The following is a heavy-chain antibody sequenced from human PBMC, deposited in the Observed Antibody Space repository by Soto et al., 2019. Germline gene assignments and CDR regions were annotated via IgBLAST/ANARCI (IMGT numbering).Heavy chain of an antibody. J-gene: IGHJ4*02. CDR2: IKQDGSEN. CDR1: GFTFSSFW. CDR3: ARDGRYLDY. V-gene: IGHV3-7*03. Sequence: GGSLRLSCAASGFTFSSFWMSWVRQAPGKGLEWVANIKQDGSENYYVDSVKGRFTISRDNAKNSLYLQMNNLRAEDTAVYYCARDGRYLDYWGQGTLVTVSS.